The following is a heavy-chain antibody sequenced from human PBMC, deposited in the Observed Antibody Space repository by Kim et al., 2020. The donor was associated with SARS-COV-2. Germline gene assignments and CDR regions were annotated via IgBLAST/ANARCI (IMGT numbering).Heavy chain of an antibody. J-gene: IGHJ4*02. CDR2: IKEDGSEK. V-gene: IGHV3-7*01. Sequence: GGSLRLSCAASGFTFSRYWMSWVRQAPGKGLEWVAKIKEDGSEKYYVDSVKGRFTISRDNAKNSLYLQMNSVSAEDTALYYCAVEGHWGQGTLVTVSS. CDR3: AVEGH. CDR1: GFTFSRYW.